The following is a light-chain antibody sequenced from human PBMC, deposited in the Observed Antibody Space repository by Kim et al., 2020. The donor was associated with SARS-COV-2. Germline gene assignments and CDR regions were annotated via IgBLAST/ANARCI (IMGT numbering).Light chain of an antibody. CDR2: DVS. CDR1: SNDIGNYDV. CDR3: CSYAGSNTWV. Sequence: QSALTLSASLSGSPGQSITISCTGTSNDIGNYDVVPWYQQSPYKAPKLIIYDVSARPSGVSTRFSGSKSGNTASLTISSLQSEDEAHYYCCSYAGSNTWVFGGGTQLTVL. V-gene: IGLV2-23*02. J-gene: IGLJ3*02.